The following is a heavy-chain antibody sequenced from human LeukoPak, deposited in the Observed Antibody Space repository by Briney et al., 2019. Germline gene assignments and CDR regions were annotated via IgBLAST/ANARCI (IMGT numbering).Heavy chain of an antibody. CDR3: ARDLGRGLNWFDP. D-gene: IGHD3-16*01. V-gene: IGHV1-2*02. CDR2: INPNSGGT. Sequence: GASVKVSCKASGYTFTGYYMHWVRQAPGQGLEWMGWINPNSGGTNYAQKFQGRVTMTRDTSISTAYMELSRLRSDDTAVYYCARDLGRGLNWFDPWGQGTLVTVSS. J-gene: IGHJ5*02. CDR1: GYTFTGYY.